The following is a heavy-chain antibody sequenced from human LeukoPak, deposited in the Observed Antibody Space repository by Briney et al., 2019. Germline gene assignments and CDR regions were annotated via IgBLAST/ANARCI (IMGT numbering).Heavy chain of an antibody. D-gene: IGHD5-12*01. CDR3: AKDLVYLGATIPFYYFDY. CDR1: GFTFSSYA. J-gene: IGHJ4*02. Sequence: PGGSLRLSCAASGFTFSSYAMSWVRQAPGKGLEWVSAISGSGGSTYYADSVKGRFTISRDNSKKTLYLQMNSLRAEDTAVYYCAKDLVYLGATIPFYYFDYWGQGTLVTVSS. CDR2: ISGSGGST. V-gene: IGHV3-23*01.